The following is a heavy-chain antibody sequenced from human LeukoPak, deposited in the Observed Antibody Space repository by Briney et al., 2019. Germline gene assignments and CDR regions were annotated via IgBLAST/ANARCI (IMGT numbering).Heavy chain of an antibody. CDR2: IDYSGST. CDR1: GVSLSSYY. J-gene: IGHJ4*02. CDR3: ARRDSGRYDY. V-gene: IGHV4-39*01. D-gene: IGHD1-26*01. Sequence: SETLSLTCTVSGVSLSSYYWGWVRQPPGQGLEWSGSIDYSGSTYYTPSLKSRVTISVDTSKNPFSLKLSSVTAADTAVYSCARRDSGRYDYGGQGTLVTVSS.